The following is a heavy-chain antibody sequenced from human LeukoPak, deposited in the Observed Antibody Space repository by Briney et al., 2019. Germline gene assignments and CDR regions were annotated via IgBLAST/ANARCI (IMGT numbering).Heavy chain of an antibody. CDR2: INSDGSST. J-gene: IGHJ4*02. Sequence: GGSLRLSCAASGFTFSSYWMHWVRQAPGKGPVWVSRINSDGSSTSYADSVKGRFTISRDNAKNTLYLQMNSLRAEDTAVYYCAWGWWYNYWGQGTLVTVPS. CDR3: AWGWWYNY. D-gene: IGHD2-15*01. V-gene: IGHV3-74*01. CDR1: GFTFSSYW.